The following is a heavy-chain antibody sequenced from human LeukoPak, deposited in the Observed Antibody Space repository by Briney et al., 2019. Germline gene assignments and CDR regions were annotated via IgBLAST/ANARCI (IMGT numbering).Heavy chain of an antibody. CDR2: ISYDGSNK. CDR3: VTGYNWNPRSSY. D-gene: IGHD1-20*01. J-gene: IGHJ4*02. Sequence: GRSLRLSCAASGSTFSSYAMHWVRQAPGKGLEWVAVISYDGSNKYYADSVKGRFTISRDNSKNTLYLQMNSLRAEDTAVYYCVTGYNWNPRSSYWGQGTLVTVSS. CDR1: GSTFSSYA. V-gene: IGHV3-30-3*01.